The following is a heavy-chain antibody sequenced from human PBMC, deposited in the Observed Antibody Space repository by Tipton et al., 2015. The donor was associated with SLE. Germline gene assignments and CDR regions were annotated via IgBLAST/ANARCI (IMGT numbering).Heavy chain of an antibody. CDR1: GDSVRGSY. Sequence: TLSLTCTVSGDSVRGSYWSWIRQPPGMGLEWIGFVYYGGSTNMGTTNYNPSLESRLDISVDTSGRLFFLRLSSVTAADTAVYYCARDPYDSWSDYQATFDYWGQGTLATVSP. V-gene: IGHV4-59*02. CDR3: ARDPYDSWSDYQATFDY. CDR2: VYYGGST. D-gene: IGHD3-3*01. J-gene: IGHJ4*02.